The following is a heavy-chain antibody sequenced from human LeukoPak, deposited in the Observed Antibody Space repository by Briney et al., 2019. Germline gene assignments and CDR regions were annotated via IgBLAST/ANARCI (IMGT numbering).Heavy chain of an antibody. D-gene: IGHD4-11*01. V-gene: IGHV3-43D*04. Sequence: GGSLRLSCAASGFTLDDYAMHWVRQAPGKGLEWVSLISWDGGSTYYADSVKGRFTISRDNSKNSLYLQMNSLRAEDTALYYCAKADYSNYGGVDYWGQGTLVTVSS. CDR3: AKADYSNYGGVDY. CDR2: ISWDGGST. CDR1: GFTLDDYA. J-gene: IGHJ4*02.